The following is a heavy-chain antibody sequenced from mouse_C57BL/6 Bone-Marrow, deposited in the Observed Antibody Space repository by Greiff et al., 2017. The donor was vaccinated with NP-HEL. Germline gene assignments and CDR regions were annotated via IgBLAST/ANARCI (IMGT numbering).Heavy chain of an antibody. CDR3: ARFITTAYYAMDY. CDR2: IYPGDGDT. D-gene: IGHD1-1*01. J-gene: IGHJ4*01. CDR1: GYAFSSSW. V-gene: IGHV1-82*01. Sequence: VKLQQSGPELVKPGASVKISCKASGYAFSSSWMNWVKQRPGKGLEWIGRIYPGDGDTNYNGKFKGKATLTADKSSSTAYMQLSSLTSEDSAVYFCARFITTAYYAMDYWGQGTSVTVSS.